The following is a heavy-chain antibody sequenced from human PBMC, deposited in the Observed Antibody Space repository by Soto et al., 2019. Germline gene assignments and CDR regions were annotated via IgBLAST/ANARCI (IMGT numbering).Heavy chain of an antibody. Sequence: QVQLQESGPGRVKPSETLSLTCSVSGGSITDYSWNWIRQSAGQGLEWIGRISATGKNQVNPSLQSRVTMSLDTSKNQFSVKLTSVTAADTAVYYCALESRENWTYEAYWGQGTRVPVSS. D-gene: IGHD1-7*01. V-gene: IGHV4-4*07. CDR1: GGSITDYS. CDR2: ISATGKN. J-gene: IGHJ4*02. CDR3: ALESRENWTYEAY.